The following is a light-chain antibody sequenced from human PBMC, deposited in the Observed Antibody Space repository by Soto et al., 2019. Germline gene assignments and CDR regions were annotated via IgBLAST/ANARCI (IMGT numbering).Light chain of an antibody. CDR1: QSVSSY. CDR3: QQYGRSGT. Sequence: EIVLTQSPATLSLSPGERATLSCRASQSVSSYLAWYQQKPGQAPRLLIYATSSRATGIPDRFSGSGSGTDFTLTISRLEPEDFAVYYCQQYGRSGTFGQGTKVEIK. V-gene: IGKV3-20*01. CDR2: ATS. J-gene: IGKJ1*01.